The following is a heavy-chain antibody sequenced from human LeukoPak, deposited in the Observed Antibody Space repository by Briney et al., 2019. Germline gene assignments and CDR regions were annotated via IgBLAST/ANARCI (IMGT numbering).Heavy chain of an antibody. CDR2: MNPNSGNT. CDR1: GYTFTSYD. CDR3: ARGLKVVTMVRGVITLYYYYMDV. Sequence: ASVKVSCKASGYTFTSYDTNWVRQATGQGLEWMGWMNPNSGNTGYAQKFQGRVTITRNTSISTAYMELSSLRSEDTAVYYCARGLKVVTMVRGVITLYYYYMDVWGKGTTVTVSS. D-gene: IGHD3-10*01. V-gene: IGHV1-8*03. J-gene: IGHJ6*03.